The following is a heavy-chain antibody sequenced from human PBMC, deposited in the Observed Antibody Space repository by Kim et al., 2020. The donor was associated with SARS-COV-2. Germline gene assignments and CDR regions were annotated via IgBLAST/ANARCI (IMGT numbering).Heavy chain of an antibody. V-gene: IGHV3-73*01. D-gene: IGHD2-21*02. Sequence: GGSLRLSCAASGVAFSDSPMHWVRQAPGKGLEWVGDIRRRSESYATAYAASVSGRFTISSEDSENMVYLQMNNLKTADTSRYYCARQTASGHDYWGQGT. J-gene: IGHJ4*02. CDR2: IRRRSESYAT. CDR3: ARQTASGHDY. CDR1: GVAFSDSP.